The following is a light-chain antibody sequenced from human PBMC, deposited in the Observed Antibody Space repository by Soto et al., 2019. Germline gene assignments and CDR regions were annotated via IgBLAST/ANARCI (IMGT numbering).Light chain of an antibody. CDR3: CSYALL. V-gene: IGLV2-23*01. CDR2: EGT. CDR1: NSDVGTHNL. J-gene: IGLJ1*01. Sequence: QSALTQPASVSGSPGQSITISCTGTNSDVGTHNLVSWYQQHPGKAPKLIIYEGTKRPSGVSNRFSGPKSGNTASLTISGLQAEDEADYYCCSYALLFGTGTKVTVL.